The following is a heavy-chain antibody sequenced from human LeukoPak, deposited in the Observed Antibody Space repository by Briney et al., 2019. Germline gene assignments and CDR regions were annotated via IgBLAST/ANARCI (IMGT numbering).Heavy chain of an antibody. J-gene: IGHJ4*02. CDR2: ISSSGST. CDR3: ARSRGLGNYFDS. V-gene: IGHV4-59*01. Sequence: SETLSLTCTVSGDSIRSYYWSWIRQPPGQGLEWIGYISSSGSTNYSPSLKNRVTISIDTSKSQFSLKVSSVTAADTAVYYCARSRGLGNYFDSWGQGTLVTVSS. CDR1: GDSIRSYY. D-gene: IGHD3-10*01.